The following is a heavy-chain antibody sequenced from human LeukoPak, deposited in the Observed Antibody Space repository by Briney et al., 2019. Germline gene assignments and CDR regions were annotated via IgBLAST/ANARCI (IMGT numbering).Heavy chain of an antibody. J-gene: IGHJ4*02. CDR3: ARGNYFDS. CDR2: ISSSGTYM. V-gene: IGHV3-21*01. Sequence: PGGSLRLSCAASGFTFSDYNMNWVRQAPGKGLEWASSISSSGTYMFYTDSVKGRFTISRDNAKNSLYLQMNSLRAEDTAVYYCARGNYFDSWGQGTLVTVSS. CDR1: GFTFSDYN.